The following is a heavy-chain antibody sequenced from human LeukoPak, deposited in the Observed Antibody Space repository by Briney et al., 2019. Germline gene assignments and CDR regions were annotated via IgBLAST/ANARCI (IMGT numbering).Heavy chain of an antibody. J-gene: IGHJ6*03. V-gene: IGHV4-31*03. D-gene: IGHD2-2*01. CDR3: ARGGYCGTPRCYLTHYYFNYYMDV. CDR1: GGSISSGNYY. CDR2: IYYSGNT. Sequence: SQTLSLTCTVSGGSISSGNYYWSWIRQHPGKGLEWIGYIYYSGNTYYNPSLKSRVTISVDTSKKQFSLKLNSVTAADTAVYYCARGGYCGTPRCYLTHYYFNYYMDVWGKGTTVTVSS.